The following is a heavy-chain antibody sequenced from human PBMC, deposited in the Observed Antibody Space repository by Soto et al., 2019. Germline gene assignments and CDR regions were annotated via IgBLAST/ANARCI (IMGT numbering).Heavy chain of an antibody. D-gene: IGHD3-16*02. CDR1: GGSISSGGYY. CDR3: ARGSYDYVWGSYRHDAFDI. J-gene: IGHJ3*02. V-gene: IGHV4-31*03. CDR2: IYYSGST. Sequence: TSETLSLTCTVSGGSISSGGYYWSWIRQHPGKGLEWIGYIYYSGSTYYNPSLKSRVTISVDTSKNQFSLKLSSVTAADTAVYYCARGSYDYVWGSYRHDAFDIWGQGTMVTVSS.